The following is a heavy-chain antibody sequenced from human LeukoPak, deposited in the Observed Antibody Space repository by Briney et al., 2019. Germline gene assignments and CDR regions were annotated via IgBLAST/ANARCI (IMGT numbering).Heavy chain of an antibody. D-gene: IGHD4-23*01. CDR1: GFTFSHYS. Sequence: GGSLRLSCVASGFTFSHYSMNWVRQAPGKGLEWVSSIRFTGSYIYYADSVKGRFTISRDDAKNLLYLQMNSLRAEDTAVYYCASGGSDYWGQGTLVTVSS. J-gene: IGHJ4*02. CDR3: ASGGSDY. V-gene: IGHV3-21*01. CDR2: IRFTGSYI.